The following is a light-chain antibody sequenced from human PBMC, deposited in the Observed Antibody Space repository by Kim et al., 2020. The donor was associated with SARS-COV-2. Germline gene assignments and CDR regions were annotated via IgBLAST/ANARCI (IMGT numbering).Light chain of an antibody. Sequence: APGERATLSCRASQSVSSYLAWYQQKPGQAPRLLIYDAPNRATGIPARFSGSGSETDFTLTISSLEPEDCAVYYCQQRSNWPPWTFGQGTKVDIK. CDR2: DAP. V-gene: IGKV3-11*01. J-gene: IGKJ1*01. CDR1: QSVSSY. CDR3: QQRSNWPPWT.